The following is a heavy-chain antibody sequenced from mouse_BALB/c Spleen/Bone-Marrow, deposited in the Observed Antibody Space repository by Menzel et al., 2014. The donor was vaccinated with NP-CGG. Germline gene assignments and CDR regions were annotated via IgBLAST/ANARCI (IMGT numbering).Heavy chain of an antibody. CDR2: IDPANGNT. Sequence: EVNLVESGAELVKPGASVRLSCTASGFNIKDTYMHWVKQRPEQGLEWIGRIDPANGNTKYDPKFQGKATITADTSSNTAYLQLSSLTSEDTAVYYCARWLLNYYAMDYWGQGTSVTVSS. J-gene: IGHJ4*01. CDR1: GFNIKDTY. V-gene: IGHV14-3*02. CDR3: ARWLLNYYAMDY. D-gene: IGHD2-3*01.